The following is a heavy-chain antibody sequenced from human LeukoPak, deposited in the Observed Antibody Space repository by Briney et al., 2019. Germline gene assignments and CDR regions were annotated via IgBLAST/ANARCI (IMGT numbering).Heavy chain of an antibody. D-gene: IGHD3-22*01. CDR1: GFTFSSYA. CDR3: ARVVSIYYYDSSGPLDH. J-gene: IGHJ4*02. CDR2: ISYDGSNK. Sequence: GGSLRLSCAASGFTFSSYAMHWVRQAPGKGLEWVAVISYDGSNKYYADSVKGRFTISRDNSKNTLYLQMNSLRAEDAAVYYCARVVSIYYYDSSGPLDHWGQGTLVTVSS. V-gene: IGHV3-30-3*01.